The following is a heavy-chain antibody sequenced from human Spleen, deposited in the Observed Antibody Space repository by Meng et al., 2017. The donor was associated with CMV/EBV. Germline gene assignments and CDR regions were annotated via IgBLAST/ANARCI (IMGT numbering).Heavy chain of an antibody. CDR2: ISGDNGNT. Sequence: FGYSFGKYGISWVRQAPGQGLEWMGRISGDNGNTNYAQKFQGRVTMTTDISTSTAYMELRGLRSDDTAVYYCARDLTTLTSNTFDYWGQGMLVTVSS. J-gene: IGHJ4*02. CDR1: GYSFGKYG. D-gene: IGHD4-17*01. CDR3: ARDLTTLTSNTFDY. V-gene: IGHV1-18*01.